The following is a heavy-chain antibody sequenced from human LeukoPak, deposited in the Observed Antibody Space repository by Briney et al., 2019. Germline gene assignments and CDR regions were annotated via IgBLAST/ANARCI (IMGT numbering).Heavy chain of an antibody. CDR3: AAKVELRSNGPYFNS. V-gene: IGHV3-48*03. Sequence: GGSLRLSCAISGLSIINYDMNWVRQAPGKGLEWVSQISSSGSTIYYADSVKGRFTISIDNSKNTLYLQMNSLRAEDTAVYYCAAKVELRSNGPYFNSWGQGTLVTVSS. D-gene: IGHD1-7*01. CDR2: ISSSGSTI. J-gene: IGHJ4*02. CDR1: GLSIINYD.